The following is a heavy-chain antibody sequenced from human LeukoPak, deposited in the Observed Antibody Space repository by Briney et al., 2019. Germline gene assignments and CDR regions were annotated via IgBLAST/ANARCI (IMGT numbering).Heavy chain of an antibody. CDR1: GFTFSSYA. CDR3: ARAAVGLSTRPFDF. J-gene: IGHJ4*02. Sequence: GGSLRLSCAASGFTFSSYAMSWVRQAPGKGLEWVSAISGSGGTTFYADSVKGRFTTSRDNSMNTLFLQMNSLRDEDTAVYYCARAAVGLSTRPFDFWGQGTLVTVSS. V-gene: IGHV3-23*01. CDR2: ISGSGGTT. D-gene: IGHD2-2*01.